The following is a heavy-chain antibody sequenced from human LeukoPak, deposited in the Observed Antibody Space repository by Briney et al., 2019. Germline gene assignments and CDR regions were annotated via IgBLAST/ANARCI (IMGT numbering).Heavy chain of an antibody. CDR1: GGTFSSYA. CDR2: IIPIFGTA. V-gene: IGHV1-69*06. Sequence: SVKVSCKASGGTFSSYAISWVRQAPGQGLEWMGGIIPIFGTANYAQKFQGRVTITADKSTSTAYMELSSLRSEDTAVYYCARDLKGGSYFDYWGQGTLVTVSS. D-gene: IGHD1-26*01. J-gene: IGHJ4*02. CDR3: ARDLKGGSYFDY.